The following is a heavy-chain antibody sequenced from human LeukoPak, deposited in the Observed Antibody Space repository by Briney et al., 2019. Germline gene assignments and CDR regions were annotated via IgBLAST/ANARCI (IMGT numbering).Heavy chain of an antibody. Sequence: PGGSLRLSCAASGLTFSSYAMSWVRQAPGKGLEWVSAISGSGGSTYYADSVKGRFTISRDNSKNTLYLQMNSLRAEDTAVYYCAKVWAAAGPRGYYLDYWGQGTLVTVSS. J-gene: IGHJ4*02. CDR2: ISGSGGST. D-gene: IGHD6-13*01. V-gene: IGHV3-23*01. CDR1: GLTFSSYA. CDR3: AKVWAAAGPRGYYLDY.